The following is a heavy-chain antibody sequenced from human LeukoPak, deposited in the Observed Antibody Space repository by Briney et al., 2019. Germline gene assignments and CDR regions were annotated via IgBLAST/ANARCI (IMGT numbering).Heavy chain of an antibody. Sequence: SETLSLTCTVSGGSISSGGYYWSWIRQHPGKGLEWIGCIYYSGSTYYNPSLKSRVTISVDTSKNQFSLKLSSVTAADTAVYYCARVPAAIGDFDYWGQGTLVTVSS. CDR1: GGSISSGGYY. V-gene: IGHV4-31*03. J-gene: IGHJ4*02. CDR2: IYYSGST. D-gene: IGHD2-2*02. CDR3: ARVPAAIGDFDY.